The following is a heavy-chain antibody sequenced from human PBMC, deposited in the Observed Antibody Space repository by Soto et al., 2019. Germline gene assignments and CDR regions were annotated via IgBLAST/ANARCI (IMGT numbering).Heavy chain of an antibody. CDR3: ARSGYSYGTPPFPFDY. D-gene: IGHD5-18*01. V-gene: IGHV1-69*12. CDR1: GGTFSSYA. Sequence: QVQLVQSGAEVKKPGSSVKVSCKASGGTFSSYAISWVRQAPGQGLEWMGGIIPIFGTANYAQKFQGRVTITADESTSPAYMELSSLRSEDTAVYYCARSGYSYGTPPFPFDYWGQGTLVTVSS. CDR2: IIPIFGTA. J-gene: IGHJ4*02.